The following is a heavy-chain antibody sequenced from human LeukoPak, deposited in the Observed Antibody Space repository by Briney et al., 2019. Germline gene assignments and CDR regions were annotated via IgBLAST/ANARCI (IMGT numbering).Heavy chain of an antibody. D-gene: IGHD4-17*01. CDR3: AKDRDYGDYPSAYYYYMDV. Sequence: GGSLRLSCVASGFTFSTYGIHWVRQAPGKGLEWVAFIRYDGANKWYADSVKGRSTISRDNSKNTLYLQMNSLRIEDTAVYHCAKDRDYGDYPSAYYYYMDVWGKGTTVTVSS. J-gene: IGHJ6*03. CDR2: IRYDGANK. CDR1: GFTFSTYG. V-gene: IGHV3-30*02.